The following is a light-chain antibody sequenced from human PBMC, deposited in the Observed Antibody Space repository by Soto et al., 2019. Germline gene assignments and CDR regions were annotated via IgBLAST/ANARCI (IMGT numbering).Light chain of an antibody. Sequence: DIQMTQSPSSVSASVGDRVTINCRASQDISSWLALYQQKPGKAPKLLIYAASNLQSGVPSRFSGSGSGTDFTLTISSLQPEDFATYFCQQGYSFAFTFGPGTKV. V-gene: IGKV1-12*01. CDR2: AAS. J-gene: IGKJ3*01. CDR3: QQGYSFAFT. CDR1: QDISSW.